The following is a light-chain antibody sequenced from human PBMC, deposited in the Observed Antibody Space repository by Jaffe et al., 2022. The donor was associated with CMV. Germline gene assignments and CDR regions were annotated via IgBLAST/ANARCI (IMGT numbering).Light chain of an antibody. CDR3: QQYHSYPFT. Sequence: AIRMTQSPSSFSASTGDRVTITCRASQGISGYLAWYQQKPGKAPKLLIYAASTLQSGVPSRFSGSGSGTDFTLTISCLQSDDFATYYCQQYHSYPFTFGPGTKVDIK. CDR1: QGISGY. J-gene: IGKJ3*01. V-gene: IGKV1-8*01. CDR2: AAS.